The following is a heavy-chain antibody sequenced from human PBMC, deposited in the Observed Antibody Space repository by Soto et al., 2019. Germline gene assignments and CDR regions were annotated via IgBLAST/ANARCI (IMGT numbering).Heavy chain of an antibody. CDR1: GGTVSSNY. CDR3: ARGPTDYDPSGTFEY. CDR2: VYGGGSI. D-gene: IGHD3-16*01. Sequence: EVRLVETGGGLIQPGGSLRLSCAASGGTVSSNYMSWVRQAPGKGLEWVSVVYGGGSIFYADSVKGRFTISRDNSKNTLYLQMNRLRAEDTAVYYCARGPTDYDPSGTFEYWGPGTRVTVSS. V-gene: IGHV3-53*02. J-gene: IGHJ4*02.